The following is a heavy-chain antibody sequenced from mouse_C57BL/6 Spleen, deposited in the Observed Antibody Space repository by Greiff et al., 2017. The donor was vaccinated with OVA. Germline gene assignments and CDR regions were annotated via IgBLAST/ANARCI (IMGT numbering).Heavy chain of an antibody. J-gene: IGHJ3*01. D-gene: IGHD2-3*01. Sequence: EVKLVESGGGLVKPGGSLKLSCAASGFTFSSYAMSWVRQTPEKRLEWVATISDGGSYTYYPDNVKGRFTISRDNAKNNLYLQMSHLKSEDTAMYYCARDSRYDGYYGFAYWGQGTLVTVSA. V-gene: IGHV5-4*01. CDR3: ARDSRYDGYYGFAY. CDR1: GFTFSSYA. CDR2: ISDGGSYT.